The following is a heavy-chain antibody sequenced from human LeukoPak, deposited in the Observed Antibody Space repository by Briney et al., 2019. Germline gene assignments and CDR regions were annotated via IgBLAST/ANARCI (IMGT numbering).Heavy chain of an antibody. Sequence: ASVKVSRKASGYTFTSYAMHWVRQAPGQRLEWMGWINAGNGNTKYSQKFQGRVTVTRDTSASTAYMELSSLRSEDTAVYYCARDKSVIYYYYGMDVWGKGTTVTVSS. CDR1: GYTFTSYA. CDR3: ARDKSVIYYYYGMDV. V-gene: IGHV1-3*01. CDR2: INAGNGNT. J-gene: IGHJ6*04. D-gene: IGHD3-22*01.